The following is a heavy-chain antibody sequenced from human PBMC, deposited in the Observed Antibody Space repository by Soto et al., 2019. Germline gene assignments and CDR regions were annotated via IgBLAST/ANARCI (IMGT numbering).Heavy chain of an antibody. CDR1: GGSISSYY. CDR2: IYYSGST. V-gene: IGHV4-59*01. Sequence: SETLSLTCTVSGGSISSYYWSWIRQPPGKGLERIGYIYYSGSTNYNPSLKSRVTISVDTSKNQFSLKLSSVTAADTAVYYCARDRRGYSLLDYWGQGTLVTVSS. J-gene: IGHJ4*02. CDR3: ARDRRGYSLLDY. D-gene: IGHD5-18*01.